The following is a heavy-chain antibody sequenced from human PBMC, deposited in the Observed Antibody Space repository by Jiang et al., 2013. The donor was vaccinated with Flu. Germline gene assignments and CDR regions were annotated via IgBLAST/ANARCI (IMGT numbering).Heavy chain of an antibody. CDR2: IYHMGAP. CDR3: ARGAGGPGAFDI. J-gene: IGHJ3*02. D-gene: IGHD3-16*01. Sequence: LEWIGYIYHMGAPTTTRPSKSRVTISVDRSKNQFSLKLSSVTAADTAVYYCARGAGGPGAFDIWGQGTMVTVSS. V-gene: IGHV4-30-2*01.